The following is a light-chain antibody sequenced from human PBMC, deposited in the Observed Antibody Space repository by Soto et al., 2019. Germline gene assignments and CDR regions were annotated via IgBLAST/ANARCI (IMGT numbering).Light chain of an antibody. J-gene: IGKJ3*01. CDR3: QQYGRSPFT. Sequence: DIVMTQSPATLSVSPGERATLSCRAGQSVSSSLAWYQHKPGQAPRLLIYGASTRATNIPARFSGSGSGTDFTLTISRLEPEDFAVYYCQQYGRSPFTFGPGTKVDIK. V-gene: IGKV3-15*01. CDR2: GAS. CDR1: QSVSSS.